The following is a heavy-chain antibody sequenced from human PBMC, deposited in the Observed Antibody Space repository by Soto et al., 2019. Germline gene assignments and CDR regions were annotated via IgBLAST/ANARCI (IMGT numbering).Heavy chain of an antibody. Sequence: QLQLQESGPGLVKPSETLSLTCTVSGGSISSSSYYWGWIRQPPGKGLEWIGSIYYSGSTYYNPSLKSRATISVDTSKNQFSLKLSSVTAADTAVYYCAPNPYKQADNWFDPWGQGTLVTVS. CDR2: IYYSGST. D-gene: IGHD1-1*01. CDR3: APNPYKQADNWFDP. J-gene: IGHJ5*02. CDR1: GGSISSSSYY. V-gene: IGHV4-39*01.